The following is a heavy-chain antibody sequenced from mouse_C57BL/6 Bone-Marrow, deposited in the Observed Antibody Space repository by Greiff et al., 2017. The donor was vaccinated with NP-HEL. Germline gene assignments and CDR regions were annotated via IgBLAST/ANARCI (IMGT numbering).Heavy chain of an antibody. CDR2: IDPSDSET. J-gene: IGHJ2*01. D-gene: IGHD2-1*01. CDR3: ARDGNYYGNYGLYYFDY. V-gene: IGHV1-52*01. CDR1: GYTFTSYW. Sequence: QVQLQQPGAELVRPGSSVKLSCKASGYTFTSYWMHWVKQRPIQGLEWIGNIDPSDSETHYNQKFKDKATLTVDKSSSTAYMQLSSLTSEDSAVYYCARDGNYYGNYGLYYFDYCSQGTTLTVSS.